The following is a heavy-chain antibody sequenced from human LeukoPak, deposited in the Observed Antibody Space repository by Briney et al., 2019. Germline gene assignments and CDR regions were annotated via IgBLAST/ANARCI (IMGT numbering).Heavy chain of an antibody. V-gene: IGHV4-61*02. CDR3: ARSAVGATPYYYYGMDV. D-gene: IGHD1-26*01. CDR1: GGSISSGSYY. J-gene: IGHJ6*02. Sequence: TSQTLSLTCTVSGGSISSGSYYWSWIRQPAGKGLEWIGRIYTSGSTNYNPSLKSRVTISVDTSKNQFSLKLSSVTAAETAVYYCARSAVGATPYYYYGMDVWGQGTTVTVSS. CDR2: IYTSGST.